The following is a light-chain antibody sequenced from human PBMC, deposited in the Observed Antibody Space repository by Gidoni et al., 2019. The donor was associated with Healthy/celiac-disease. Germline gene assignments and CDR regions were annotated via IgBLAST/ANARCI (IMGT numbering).Light chain of an antibody. V-gene: IGKV3-20*01. CDR1: QSVSSSY. CDR2: GAS. CDR3: QQYGSSPPLT. J-gene: IGKJ4*01. Sequence: DILFTQSPGTLSLSPGERATISCRASQSVSSSYLAWYQQKPGQAPRLLIYGASSRATGIPDRVSGSGSGTDFTLTISRLEPEDFAVYYCQQYGSSPPLTFGGXTKVEIK.